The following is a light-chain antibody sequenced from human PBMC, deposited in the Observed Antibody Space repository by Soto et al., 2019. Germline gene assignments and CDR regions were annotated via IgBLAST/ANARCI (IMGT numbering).Light chain of an antibody. J-gene: IGKJ5*01. Sequence: EIMLTQSPATLSVSPGERATLSCRASQSVSSNLAWHQQKPGQAPRILMYDASTRATGIPARFSGSGSGTEFTLTISSLQSEDFAVYYCQQYHNWPITFGQGTRLEI. CDR3: QQYHNWPIT. V-gene: IGKV3-15*01. CDR1: QSVSSN. CDR2: DAS.